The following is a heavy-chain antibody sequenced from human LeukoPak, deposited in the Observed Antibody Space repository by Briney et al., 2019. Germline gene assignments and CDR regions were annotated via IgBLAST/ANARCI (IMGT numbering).Heavy chain of an antibody. J-gene: IGHJ4*02. CDR3: AKNKSGCSSTSCYGLDY. V-gene: IGHV3-23*01. Sequence: GGSLRLSCAASGFTFSSHGMSWVRQAPGKGLEWVSAISGSGSTYHADSVKGRFTISRDIFKNTLYLQMNSLRAEDTAVYYCAKNKSGCSSTSCYGLDYWGQGTLVTVSS. D-gene: IGHD2-2*01. CDR1: GFTFSSHG. CDR2: ISGSGST.